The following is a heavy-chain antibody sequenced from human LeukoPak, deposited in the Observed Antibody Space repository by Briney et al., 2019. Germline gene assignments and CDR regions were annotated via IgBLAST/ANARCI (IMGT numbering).Heavy chain of an antibody. CDR1: GYTFTSYG. V-gene: IGHV1-18*01. J-gene: IGHJ5*02. Sequence: GASVKVSCKASGYTFTSYGISWVRQAPGQGLEWMGWISAYNGNTNYAQKLQGRVTMTTDTSTSTAYMELRSLRSDDTAVYYCARAQMAAAGPPIWFDPWGQGTLVTVPS. CDR3: ARAQMAAAGPPIWFDP. CDR2: ISAYNGNT. D-gene: IGHD6-13*01.